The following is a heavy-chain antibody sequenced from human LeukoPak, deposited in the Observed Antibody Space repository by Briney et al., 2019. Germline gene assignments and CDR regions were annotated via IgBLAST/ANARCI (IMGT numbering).Heavy chain of an antibody. J-gene: IGHJ4*02. CDR3: ARSVAVPAARYYFDY. CDR2: IIPIFGTA. CDR1: GGTFSSYA. D-gene: IGHD2-2*01. Sequence: GSSVKVSCKASGGTFSSYAISWVRQAPGQGLEWMGGIIPIFGTANYAQEFQGRVTITADESTSTAYMELSSLRSEDTAVYYCARSVAVPAARYYFDYWGQGTLVTVSS. V-gene: IGHV1-69*01.